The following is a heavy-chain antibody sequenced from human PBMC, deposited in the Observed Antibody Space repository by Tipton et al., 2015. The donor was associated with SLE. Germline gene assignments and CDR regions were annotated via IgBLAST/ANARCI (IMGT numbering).Heavy chain of an antibody. V-gene: IGHV3-33*01. CDR1: GFIFSNYA. D-gene: IGHD1-26*01. Sequence: RSLRLSCAAAGFIFSNYAMQWVRQAPGKGLEWVAVIWYDGSNQQYADSLEGRFTISRDNAKNSLYLQMNSLRAEDTAVYYCARASGSYYYYYYMDVWGKGTTVTVSS. CDR2: IWYDGSNQ. J-gene: IGHJ6*03. CDR3: ARASGSYYYYYYMDV.